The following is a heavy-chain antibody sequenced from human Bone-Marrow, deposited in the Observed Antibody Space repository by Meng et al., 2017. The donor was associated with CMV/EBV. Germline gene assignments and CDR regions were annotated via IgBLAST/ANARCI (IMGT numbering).Heavy chain of an antibody. J-gene: IGHJ4*02. Sequence: GESLKISCAASGFTFSSYGMHWVRQAPGKGLVWVSRINSDGSSTSYADSVKGRFTISRDNAKNTLYLQMNSLRAEDTAVYYCARDCSSTSGYLDFDYWGQGTLVTVSS. CDR3: ARDCSSTSGYLDFDY. CDR1: GFTFSSYG. V-gene: IGHV3-74*01. CDR2: INSDGSST. D-gene: IGHD2-2*01.